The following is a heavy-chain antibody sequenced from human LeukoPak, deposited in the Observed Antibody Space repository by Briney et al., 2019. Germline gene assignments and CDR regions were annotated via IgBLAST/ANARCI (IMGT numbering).Heavy chain of an antibody. D-gene: IGHD5-24*01. CDR2: LSGSGGST. V-gene: IGHV3-23*01. Sequence: GGSLRLSCAASGFTFTSYAMSWVRQAPGKGLEWVSGLSGSGGSTYYADSVKGRFTISRDISKNTLYLQMNSLRAEDTAVYYCATDLHRDGVNWPYFDHWGQGTLVTVSS. CDR1: GFTFTSYA. J-gene: IGHJ4*02. CDR3: ATDLHRDGVNWPYFDH.